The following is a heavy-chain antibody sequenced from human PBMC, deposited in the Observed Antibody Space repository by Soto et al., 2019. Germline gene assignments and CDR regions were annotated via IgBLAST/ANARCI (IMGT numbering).Heavy chain of an antibody. D-gene: IGHD6-19*01. CDR1: VFSLSTSGVG. CDR2: IYYSGST. J-gene: IGHJ4*02. V-gene: IGHV4-28*02. Sequence: GSGPTLVNPTQTLTLTCTFSVFSLSTSGVGVGWIRQPPGKGLEWIGYIYYSGSTYYNPSLKSRVTMSVDTSKNQFSLKLSSVTAVDTAVYYCARASSGWYLDYWGQGTLVTVSS. CDR3: ARASSGWYLDY.